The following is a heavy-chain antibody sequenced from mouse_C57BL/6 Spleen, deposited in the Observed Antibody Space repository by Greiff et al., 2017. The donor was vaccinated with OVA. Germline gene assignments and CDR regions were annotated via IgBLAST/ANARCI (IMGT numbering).Heavy chain of an antibody. J-gene: IGHJ2*01. D-gene: IGHD2-4*01. V-gene: IGHV1-55*01. CDR1: GYTFTSYW. CDR2: IYPGSGST. Sequence: QVQLQQPGAELVKPGASVKMSCKASGYTFTSYWLTWVKQRPGQGLEWIGDIYPGSGSTNYNEKFKSKATLTVDTSSSTAYMQLSSLTSEDSAVYYCARDYDYDVSAYFDYWGQGTTLTVSS. CDR3: ARDYDYDVSAYFDY.